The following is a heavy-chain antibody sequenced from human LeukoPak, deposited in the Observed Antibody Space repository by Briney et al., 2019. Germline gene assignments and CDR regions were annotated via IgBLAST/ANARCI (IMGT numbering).Heavy chain of an antibody. Sequence: KLSETLSLTCTVSGGSISSYYWSWIRQPPGKGLEWIGYIYYSGSTNYNPSLKSRVTISVDTSKNQFSLKLSSVTAADTAVYYCARSVWFETPFDYWGQGTLVTVSS. J-gene: IGHJ4*02. CDR3: ARSVWFETPFDY. CDR2: IYYSGST. D-gene: IGHD3-10*01. CDR1: GGSISSYY. V-gene: IGHV4-59*08.